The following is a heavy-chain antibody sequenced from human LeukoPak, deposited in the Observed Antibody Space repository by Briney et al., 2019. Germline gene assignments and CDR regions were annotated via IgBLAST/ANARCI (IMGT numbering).Heavy chain of an antibody. Sequence: GGSLRLSCAASGFTFSSYGMHWVRQAPGKGLEWVAVISYDGSNKYYADSVKGRFTISRDNSKNTLYLQMNSLRAEDTAVYYCAKTGYSSGWYPALTTHFDYWAQGTLVTVSS. V-gene: IGHV3-30*18. D-gene: IGHD6-19*01. CDR3: AKTGYSSGWYPALTTHFDY. CDR2: ISYDGSNK. J-gene: IGHJ4*02. CDR1: GFTFSSYG.